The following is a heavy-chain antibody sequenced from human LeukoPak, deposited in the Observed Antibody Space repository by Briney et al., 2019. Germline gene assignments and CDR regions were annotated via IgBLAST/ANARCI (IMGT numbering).Heavy chain of an antibody. D-gene: IGHD3-3*01. CDR1: GGSISSYY. Sequence: SETLSLTCTVSGGSISSYYWSWIRQPPGKGLGWIGYIYYSGSTNYNPSLKSRVTISVDTSKNQFSLKLSSVTAADTAVYYCARGNYDFWSGYYPSALGTRNYYYYGMDVWGQGTTVTVSS. V-gene: IGHV4-59*01. CDR2: IYYSGST. CDR3: ARGNYDFWSGYYPSALGTRNYYYYGMDV. J-gene: IGHJ6*02.